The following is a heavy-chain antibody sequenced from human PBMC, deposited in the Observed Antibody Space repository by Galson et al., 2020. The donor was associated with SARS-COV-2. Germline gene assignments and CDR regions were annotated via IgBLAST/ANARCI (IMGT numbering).Heavy chain of an antibody. J-gene: IGHJ5*02. Sequence: GESLKISCSASGFIFSDYAMHWVRQAPGKGLEYVSAISSNGETSFYADSVKGRFTMYRDNSKNMFYLQMTALRVEDTASYFCLSYSSTRQNHWGQGTLVTVSS. CDR2: ISSNGETS. CDR3: LSYSSTRQNH. D-gene: IGHD2-2*01. V-gene: IGHV3-64D*06. CDR1: GFIFSDYA.